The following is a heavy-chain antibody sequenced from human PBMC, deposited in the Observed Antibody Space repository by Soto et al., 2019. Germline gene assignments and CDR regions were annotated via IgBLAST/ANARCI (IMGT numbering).Heavy chain of an antibody. CDR1: GFSLSTSGVG. Sequence: SGPTLVNPTQTLTLTCTFSGFSLSTSGVGVGWIRQPPGKALEWLALIYWDDDKRYSPSLKSRLTITKDTSKNQVVLTMTNMDPVDTATYYSAHSIFELLQLEELGAFDIWGQGTMVTVSS. CDR3: AHSIFELLQLEELGAFDI. CDR2: IYWDDDK. J-gene: IGHJ3*02. V-gene: IGHV2-5*02. D-gene: IGHD1-1*01.